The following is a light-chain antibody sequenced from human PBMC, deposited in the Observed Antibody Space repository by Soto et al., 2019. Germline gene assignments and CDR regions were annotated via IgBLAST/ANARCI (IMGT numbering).Light chain of an antibody. V-gene: IGLV2-8*01. CDR1: SSDVGGYNS. CDR2: DVS. CDR3: SSSAGNHIV. Sequence: QSVLTQPPSASGSPGQSVTVSCTGTSSDVGGYNSVSWYQQHPDKAPKLMIYDVSQRPSGVPDRFSGSKSGNTASLTVSGLQAEDEADYYCSSSAGNHIVFGTGTKVTVL. J-gene: IGLJ1*01.